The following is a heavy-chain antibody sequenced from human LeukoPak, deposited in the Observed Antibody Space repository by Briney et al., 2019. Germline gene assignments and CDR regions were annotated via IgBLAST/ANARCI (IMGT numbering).Heavy chain of an antibody. CDR1: GGSISSSSYY. CDR2: IYYSGST. J-gene: IGHJ6*02. Sequence: SETLSLTCTVSGGSISSSSYYWGWTRQPPGKGLGWIGGIYYSGSTYYNPSLKSRVSISVDTSKNQFSLKVTSVTAADTAVFYCARHYVDIRTVGASYYYYGLDVWGQGTTVTVSS. D-gene: IGHD3-16*02. CDR3: ARHYVDIRTVGASYYYYGLDV. V-gene: IGHV4-39*01.